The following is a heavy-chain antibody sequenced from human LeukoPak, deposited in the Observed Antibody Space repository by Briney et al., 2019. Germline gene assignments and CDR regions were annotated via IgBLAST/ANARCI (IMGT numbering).Heavy chain of an antibody. V-gene: IGHV3-21*01. Sequence: GGSLRLSCAASGFTFSSYAMSWVRQAPGKGLEWVSSISSSSSYIYYADSVKGRFTISRDNAKNSLYLQMNSLRAEDTAVYYCARMAGTTVRQFDYWGQGTLVTVSS. J-gene: IGHJ4*02. CDR1: GFTFSSYA. CDR2: ISSSSSYI. D-gene: IGHD6-19*01. CDR3: ARMAGTTVRQFDY.